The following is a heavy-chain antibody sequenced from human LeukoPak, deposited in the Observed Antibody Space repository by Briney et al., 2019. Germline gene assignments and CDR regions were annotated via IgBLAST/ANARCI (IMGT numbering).Heavy chain of an antibody. J-gene: IGHJ6*02. CDR3: AGYKNFDGMDV. Sequence: PGGSLRLSCAASGFTFSSYGMHWVRQAPGKGLEWVAVIWYDGSNKYYADSVKGRFTISRDNSKNTLYLQMNSLRAEDTAVYYCAGYKNFDGMDVWGQGTTVTVSS. D-gene: IGHD5-24*01. V-gene: IGHV3-33*08. CDR1: GFTFSSYG. CDR2: IWYDGSNK.